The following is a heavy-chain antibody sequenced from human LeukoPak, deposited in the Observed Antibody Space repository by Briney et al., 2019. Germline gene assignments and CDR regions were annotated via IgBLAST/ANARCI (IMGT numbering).Heavy chain of an antibody. V-gene: IGHV4-4*07. J-gene: IGHJ3*02. CDR2: IYTSGST. CDR3: ARASSSWYYRAFDI. Sequence: SETLSLTCTVSGGSISSYYWSWIRQPAGKGLEWIGRIYTSGSTSYNPSLKSRVTMSVDTSKNQFSLKLSSVTAADTAVYYCARASSSWYYRAFDIWGQGTMVTVSS. D-gene: IGHD6-13*01. CDR1: GGSISSYY.